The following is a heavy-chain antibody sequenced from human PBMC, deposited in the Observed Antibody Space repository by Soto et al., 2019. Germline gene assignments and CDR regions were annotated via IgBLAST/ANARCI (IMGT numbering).Heavy chain of an antibody. CDR2: ISAYNGNT. D-gene: IGHD6-13*01. J-gene: IGHJ4*02. Sequence: ASVKVSCTASGYTFSSYGISWVRQAPEQGLEWMGWISAYNGNTNYAQKLQGRVTMTTDTSTSTAYMELRSLRSDDTAVYYCAREGIAAAGKAVDYWGQGTLVTVSS. CDR3: AREGIAAAGKAVDY. V-gene: IGHV1-18*01. CDR1: GYTFSSYG.